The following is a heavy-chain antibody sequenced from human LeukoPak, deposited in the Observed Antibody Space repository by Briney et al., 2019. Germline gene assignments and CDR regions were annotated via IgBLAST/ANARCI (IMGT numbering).Heavy chain of an antibody. CDR2: IIPIFGTA. J-gene: IGHJ4*02. V-gene: IGHV1-69*13. CDR3: AKQKSGYSYGSDY. Sequence: GASVKVSCKASGGTFSSYAISWVRQAPGQGLEWMGGIIPIFGTANYAQKFQGRVTITADESTSTAYMELSSLRSEDTAVYYCAKQKSGYSYGSDYWGQGTLVTVSS. D-gene: IGHD5-18*01. CDR1: GGTFSSYA.